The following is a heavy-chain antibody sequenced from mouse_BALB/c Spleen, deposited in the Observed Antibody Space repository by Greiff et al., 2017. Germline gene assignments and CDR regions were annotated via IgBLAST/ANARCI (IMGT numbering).Heavy chain of an antibody. CDR2: ISDGGSYT. J-gene: IGHJ4*01. CDR1: GFTFSDYY. Sequence: EVKLVESGGGLAKPGGSLKLSCAASGFTFSDYYMYWVRQTPEKRLEWVATISDGGSYTYYPDSVKGRFTISRDNAKNNLYLQMSSLKSEDTAMYYCAREDYGNAMDYWGQGTSVTVSS. CDR3: AREDYGNAMDY. D-gene: IGHD2-1*01. V-gene: IGHV5-4*02.